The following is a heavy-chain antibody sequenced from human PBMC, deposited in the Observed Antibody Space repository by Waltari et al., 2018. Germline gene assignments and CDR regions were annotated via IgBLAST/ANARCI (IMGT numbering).Heavy chain of an antibody. J-gene: IGHJ4*02. CDR2: ISDGGGII. CDR1: GLPFSTYV. CDR3: ARGSGVDY. D-gene: IGHD7-27*01. V-gene: IGHV3-23*01. Sequence: EVQLLESGGGWVQPGGSLRLPCAASGLPFSTYVMIWVRQAPGKGLEWVSSISDGGGIINYADSVKGRFTISRDNSKNTVYLQMKSLRAEDTAVYYCARGSGVDYWGQGTLVTISS.